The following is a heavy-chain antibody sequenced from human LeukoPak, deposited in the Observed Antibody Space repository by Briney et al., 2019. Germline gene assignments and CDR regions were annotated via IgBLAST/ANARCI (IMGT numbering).Heavy chain of an antibody. CDR3: AREYYYDSSGYPDY. J-gene: IGHJ4*02. V-gene: IGHV1-2*02. D-gene: IGHD3-22*01. CDR2: INPNSGGT. Sequence: ASVKVSCKSSGYTFTGYYMHWVRQAPGQGLEWMGWINPNSGGTNYAQKFQGRVTMTRDTSISTAYMEPSRLRSDDTAVYYCAREYYYDSSGYPDYWGQGTLVTVSS. CDR1: GYTFTGYY.